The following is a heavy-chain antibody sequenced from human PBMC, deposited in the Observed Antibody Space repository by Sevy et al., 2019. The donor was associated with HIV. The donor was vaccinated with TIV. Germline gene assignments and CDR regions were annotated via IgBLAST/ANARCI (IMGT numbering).Heavy chain of an antibody. D-gene: IGHD1-26*01. CDR2: LSGSGAST. Sequence: GGSLRLSCAASGFTFSNYAMSWVRQAPGKGLEWVSSLSGSGASTYYADSVKGRFTISRDNSKNTLYLHMNSLRVEDTAVYYCAKNPAVGSYYDMDVWGKGTTVTVSS. J-gene: IGHJ6*03. CDR3: AKNPAVGSYYDMDV. V-gene: IGHV3-23*01. CDR1: GFTFSNYA.